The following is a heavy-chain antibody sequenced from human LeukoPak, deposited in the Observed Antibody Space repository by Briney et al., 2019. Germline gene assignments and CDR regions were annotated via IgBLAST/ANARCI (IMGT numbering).Heavy chain of an antibody. J-gene: IGHJ6*03. V-gene: IGHV4-4*09. CDR2: IYTSGRT. CDR3: ATNSANYYYYYMDV. Sequence: SETLSLTCTVSGGSISSYYWSWMRPPPGKGLEWIGYIYTSGRTNYNPSLKSRVRISVDTSKNQYSLKLSSVTAADTAVYYCATNSANYYYYYMDVWGKGTTVTVSS. CDR1: GGSISSYY. D-gene: IGHD2/OR15-2a*01.